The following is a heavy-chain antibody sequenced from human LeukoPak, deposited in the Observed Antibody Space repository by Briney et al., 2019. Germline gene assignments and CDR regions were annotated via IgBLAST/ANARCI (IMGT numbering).Heavy chain of an antibody. D-gene: IGHD6-19*01. Sequence: PGGSLRLSCAAPGFTFSSYWMGWVRQAPGKGLEWVANIKQDGSQKYYVDSVKGRFTISRDNAKKSLYLQMSSLRAEDTAVYYCARGSGIAVLDYWGQGTLVTVSS. CDR1: GFTFSSYW. V-gene: IGHV3-7*01. CDR2: IKQDGSQK. CDR3: ARGSGIAVLDY. J-gene: IGHJ4*02.